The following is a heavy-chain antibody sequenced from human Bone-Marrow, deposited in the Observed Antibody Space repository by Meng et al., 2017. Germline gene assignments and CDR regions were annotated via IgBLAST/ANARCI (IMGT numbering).Heavy chain of an antibody. CDR1: GGSFSGYY. CDR2: INHSGST. Sequence: SETLSLTCAVYGGSFSGYYWSWIRQPLGKGLEWIGEINHSGSTNYNPSLKSRVTISVDTSKNQFSLKLSSVTAADTAVYYCARNDFWSGYYSGDVWGQGTTVTVSS. D-gene: IGHD3-3*01. V-gene: IGHV4-34*01. CDR3: ARNDFWSGYYSGDV. J-gene: IGHJ6*02.